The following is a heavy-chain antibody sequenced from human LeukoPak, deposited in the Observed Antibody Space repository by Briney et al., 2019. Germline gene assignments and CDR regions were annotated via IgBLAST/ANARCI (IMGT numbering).Heavy chain of an antibody. CDR2: IYATGDT. CDR1: GFPVSANY. V-gene: IGHV3-66*01. Sequence: GGSLRLSCAASGFPVSANYMTWVRQAPGKGLEWVSVIYATGDTHYAESVKGRFTISRDNSNNILHLQMNSLRAGDTAVYYCAGQARPGSAEGAFDIWGQGTMVTVSS. J-gene: IGHJ3*02. D-gene: IGHD2-2*01. CDR3: AGQARPGSAEGAFDI.